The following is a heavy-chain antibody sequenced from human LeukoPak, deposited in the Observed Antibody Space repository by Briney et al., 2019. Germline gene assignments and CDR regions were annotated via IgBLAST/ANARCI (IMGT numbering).Heavy chain of an antibody. V-gene: IGHV3-49*04. D-gene: IGHD3-22*01. CDR3: TTDYYDSSGYSLINYFDY. CDR2: IRSKAYGGTT. CDR1: GFTFGDYA. Sequence: PGGSLRLSCTASGFTFGDYAMSWVRQAPGKGLEWVGFIRSKAYGGTTEYAASVKGRFTISRDDSKSIAYLQMNSLKTEDTAVYYCTTDYYDSSGYSLINYFDYWGQGTLVTVSS. J-gene: IGHJ4*02.